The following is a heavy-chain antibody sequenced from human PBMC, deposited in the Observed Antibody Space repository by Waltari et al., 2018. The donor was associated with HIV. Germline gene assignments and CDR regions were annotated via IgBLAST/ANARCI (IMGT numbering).Heavy chain of an antibody. Sequence: QEQLVQSGAEVKKPGASVKVSCKASEYRFTEYDLNWVRQAPGQGLEWMGRMNPDSGNTRYEKKFQGRVTMTRDTSTSTAYMELSSLRSDDTAVYYCARAVYGSGLNFLDYWGQGTLVSVSS. CDR3: ARAVYGSGLNFLDY. CDR1: EYRFTEYD. CDR2: MNPDSGNT. V-gene: IGHV1-8*01. J-gene: IGHJ4*02. D-gene: IGHD3-10*01.